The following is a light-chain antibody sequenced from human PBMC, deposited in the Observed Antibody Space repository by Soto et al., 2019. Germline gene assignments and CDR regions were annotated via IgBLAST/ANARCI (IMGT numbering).Light chain of an antibody. V-gene: IGKV3-20*01. CDR3: HQYGSSPIT. Sequence: EVVLTQSPGTLALSPGERATLSCRARQSVSGDYLAWYQQKPGQAPRLLIYSASLKPAGIPDRFSGSGSATDFTLTISRLEPEDFALFYCHQYGSSPITFGQGTRLEIK. CDR1: QSVSGDY. J-gene: IGKJ5*01. CDR2: SAS.